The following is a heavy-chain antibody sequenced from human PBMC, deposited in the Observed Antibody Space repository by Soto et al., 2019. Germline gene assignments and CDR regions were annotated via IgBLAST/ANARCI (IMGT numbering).Heavy chain of an antibody. CDR1: GYTFTNYG. CDR2: SSAYNGHT. D-gene: IGHD1-1*01. CDR3: ARGDGNYFDY. Sequence: QVQLVQSGAEVKKPGASVKVSCKASGYTFTNYGIKWLRQAPGQGPEWMGWSSAYNGHTKYAQNLQGRVTMTSETSTSTVYNELTRMRSAATALYSCARGDGNYFDYWGQGTVVTVSS. V-gene: IGHV1-18*01. J-gene: IGHJ4*02.